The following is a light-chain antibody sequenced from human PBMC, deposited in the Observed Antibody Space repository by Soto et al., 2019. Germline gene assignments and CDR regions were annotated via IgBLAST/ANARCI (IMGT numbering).Light chain of an antibody. CDR1: QSVSKT. Sequence: EIVMTQSPATLSVSPGERATLSCRASQSVSKTLAWYHQKPGQAPRFLIYGASTRATGIPARFSGSGSGTEFTLNISSLQSEDFAVYYCLQYNDCPRTFGQGTKLEI. V-gene: IGKV3-15*01. CDR2: GAS. CDR3: LQYNDCPRT. J-gene: IGKJ2*01.